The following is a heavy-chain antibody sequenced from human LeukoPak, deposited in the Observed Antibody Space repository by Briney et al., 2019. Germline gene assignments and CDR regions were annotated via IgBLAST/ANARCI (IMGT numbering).Heavy chain of an antibody. CDR1: GYTLTELS. V-gene: IGHV1-69*05. CDR3: ARDLRRTSARNDAFDI. J-gene: IGHJ3*02. Sequence: GASVKVSCKVSGYTLTELSMHWVRQAPGQGLEWMGGIIPIFGTANYAQKFQGRVTITTDESTSTAYMELSSLRSEDTAVYYCARDLRRTSARNDAFDIWGQGTMVTVSS. CDR2: IIPIFGTA. D-gene: IGHD1-14*01.